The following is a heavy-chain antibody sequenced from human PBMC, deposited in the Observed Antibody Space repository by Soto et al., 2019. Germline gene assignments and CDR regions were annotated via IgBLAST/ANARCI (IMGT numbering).Heavy chain of an antibody. Sequence: PSETLSLTCTVSGDSISSYYWSWIRQHPGKGLEWIGYIYYSGSTYYNPSLKSRVTISVDTSKNQFSLKLSSVTAADTAVYYCSNYLSYYGMDVWGQGTTVTVSS. V-gene: IGHV4-59*06. CDR2: IYYSGST. D-gene: IGHD4-4*01. J-gene: IGHJ6*02. CDR1: GDSISSYY. CDR3: SNYLSYYGMDV.